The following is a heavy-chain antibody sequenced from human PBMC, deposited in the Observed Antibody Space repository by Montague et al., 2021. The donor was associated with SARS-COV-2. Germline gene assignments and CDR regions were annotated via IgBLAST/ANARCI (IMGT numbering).Heavy chain of an antibody. CDR2: IYSTGDT. D-gene: IGHD2-21*02. CDR1: GGAINRGDYY. V-gene: IGHV4-30-4*08. J-gene: IGHJ6*02. CDR3: AREVVHVDVLTDIPEILYYGLDV. Sequence: TLSLTCTVSGGAINRGDYYWTWIRQPPGKGLEWIGNIYSTGDTSYSPSLKGRVGISLDTSKNQVSLNLRSVAAADTAVYYCAREVVHVDVLTDIPEILYYGLDVWGQGTTVVVSS.